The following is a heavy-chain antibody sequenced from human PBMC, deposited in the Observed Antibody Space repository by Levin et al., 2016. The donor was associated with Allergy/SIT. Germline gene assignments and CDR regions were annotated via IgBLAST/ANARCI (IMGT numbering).Heavy chain of an antibody. CDR3: ARDIVPAEVPDGGFGY. CDR2: IIPMFGIG. CDR1: GDTFNNYL. D-gene: IGHD3-16*02. Sequence: SVKVSCKASGDTFNNYLMNWVRQAPGQGLEWMGGIIPMFGIGNYAQKFQGRLTITADKSTSTAYMELSSLRSDDSAIYYCARDIVPAEVPDGGFGYWGLGTLVTVS. V-gene: IGHV1-69*10. J-gene: IGHJ4*02.